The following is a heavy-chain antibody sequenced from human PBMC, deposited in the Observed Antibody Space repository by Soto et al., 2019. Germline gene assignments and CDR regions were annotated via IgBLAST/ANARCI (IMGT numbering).Heavy chain of an antibody. J-gene: IGHJ4*02. CDR1: CGSFSGYY. Sequence: QVQLQQWGAGLLKPSETLSLTCAVYCGSFSGYYWSWIRQPPGKGLEWIGEINHSGSPNYNPSLNIRVTMSVDTSKNQFSLKLSSVTAADTAVYYCARTSRFDCWGQGTLVTVSS. D-gene: IGHD6-6*01. V-gene: IGHV4-34*01. CDR3: ARTSRFDC. CDR2: INHSGSP.